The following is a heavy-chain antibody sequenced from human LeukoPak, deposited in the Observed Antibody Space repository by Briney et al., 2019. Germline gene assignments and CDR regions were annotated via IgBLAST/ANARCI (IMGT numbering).Heavy chain of an antibody. J-gene: IGHJ5*02. CDR3: ARGSTRELYESTYYDFWSGYYRGWFDP. D-gene: IGHD3-3*01. CDR2: INHSGST. CDR1: GFTFSSYS. V-gene: IGHV4-34*01. Sequence: GSLRLSCAASGFTFSSYSMNWVRQPPGKGLEWIGEINHSGSTNYNPSLKSRVTISVDTSKNQFSLKLGSVTAADTAVYYCARGSTRELYESTYYDFWSGYYRGWFDPWGQGTLVTVSS.